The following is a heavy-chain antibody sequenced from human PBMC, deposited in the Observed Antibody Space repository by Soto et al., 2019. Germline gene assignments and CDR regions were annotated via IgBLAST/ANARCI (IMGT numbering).Heavy chain of an antibody. CDR1: GFTFSSYA. J-gene: IGHJ4*02. CDR2: ISGSGGST. Sequence: PGGSLRLSCAASGFTFSSYAMSWVRQAPGKGLEWVSAISGSGGSTYYADSVKGRFTISRDNSKNTLYLQMNSLRAEDTAVYYCAKDWEAVVAGVGEPYFDYWGQGTLVTVSS. CDR3: AKDWEAVVAGVGEPYFDY. D-gene: IGHD6-19*01. V-gene: IGHV3-23*01.